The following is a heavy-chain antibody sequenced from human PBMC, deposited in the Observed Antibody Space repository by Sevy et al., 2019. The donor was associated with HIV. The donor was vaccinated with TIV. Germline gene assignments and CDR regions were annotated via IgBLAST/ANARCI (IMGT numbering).Heavy chain of an antibody. D-gene: IGHD2-15*01. CDR1: GYTFTSYD. CDR3: ARGRGTAYCSGGSCYRDAFDI. V-gene: IGHV1-8*01. Sequence: ASVKVSCKASGYTFTSYDINWVRQATGQGLEWMGWMNPNSGNTGYAQKFQGRVTMTRNTSISTAYTELSSLRSEDTGVYYCARGRGTAYCSGGSCYRDAFDIWGQGTMVTVSS. J-gene: IGHJ3*02. CDR2: MNPNSGNT.